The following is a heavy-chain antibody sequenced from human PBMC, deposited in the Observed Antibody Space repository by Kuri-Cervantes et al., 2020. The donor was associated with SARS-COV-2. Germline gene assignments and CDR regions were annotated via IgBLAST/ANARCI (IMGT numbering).Heavy chain of an antibody. Sequence: GGSLRLSCKGSGYSFTSYWIGWVRQMPGKGLEWMGIIYPGDSDTRYSPSFQGQVTISADKSISTAYLQWSSLKASDTAMYYCARSYYYYDSSGYDTFDIWGQGTMVTVSS. CDR1: GYSFTSYW. CDR3: ARSYYYYDSSGYDTFDI. J-gene: IGHJ3*02. CDR2: IYPGDSDT. D-gene: IGHD3-22*01. V-gene: IGHV5-51*01.